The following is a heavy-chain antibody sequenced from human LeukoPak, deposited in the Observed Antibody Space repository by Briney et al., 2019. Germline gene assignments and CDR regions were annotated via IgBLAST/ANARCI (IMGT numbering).Heavy chain of an antibody. J-gene: IGHJ4*02. CDR2: IESDASRT. CDR3: AKDPPGLLSRGMDY. D-gene: IGHD3-10*01. CDR1: GFTLSDHW. Sequence: GGSLRLSCVASGFTLSDHWMYWVRQGPGRGLAHVSRIESDASRTTYADSVKGRFTISRDNSKNTLYLQMNSLRAEDTAVYYCAKDPPGLLSRGMDYWGQGTLLTVSS. V-gene: IGHV3-74*03.